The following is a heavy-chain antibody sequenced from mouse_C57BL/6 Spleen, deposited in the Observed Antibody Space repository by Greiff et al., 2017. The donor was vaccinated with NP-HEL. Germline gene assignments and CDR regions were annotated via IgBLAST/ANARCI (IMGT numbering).Heavy chain of an antibody. Sequence: QVHVKQPGAELVKPGASVKLSCKASGYTFTSYWMQWVKQRPGQGLEWIGEIDPSDSYTNYNQKFKGKATLTVDTSSSTAYMQLSSLTSEDSAVYYCARGGRGLRTFAYWGQGTLVTVSA. CDR1: GYTFTSYW. V-gene: IGHV1-50*01. D-gene: IGHD2-4*01. CDR3: ARGGRGLRTFAY. CDR2: IDPSDSYT. J-gene: IGHJ3*01.